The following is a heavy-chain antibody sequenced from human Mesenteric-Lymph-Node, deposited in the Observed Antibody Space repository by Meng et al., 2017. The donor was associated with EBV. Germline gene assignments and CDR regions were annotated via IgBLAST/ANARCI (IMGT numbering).Heavy chain of an antibody. J-gene: IGHJ4*02. CDR2: IYYSGST. CDR1: GGSVSSGTYY. D-gene: IGHD4-17*01. V-gene: IGHV4-61*01. Sequence: QGRVQESGPGLVKPSETLSLTLTVSGGSVSSGTYYWSWIRQPPGKGLEWIGYIYYSGSTNYNPSLKSRVTISVDTSKNQFSLKLSSVTAADTAVYYCATGLYGDYALANWGQGTLVTVSS. CDR3: ATGLYGDYALAN.